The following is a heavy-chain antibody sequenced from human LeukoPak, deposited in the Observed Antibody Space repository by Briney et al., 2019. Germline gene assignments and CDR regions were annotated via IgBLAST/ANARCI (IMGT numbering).Heavy chain of an antibody. Sequence: GGSLRLSCAASGFTFSSYSMNWVRQAPGKGLEGVSSISSSSSYIYYADSVKGRFTISRDNAKNSLYLQMHSLRAEDTAVYYCARDSQAVGTDFDYWGQGTLVTVSS. CDR2: ISSSSSYI. J-gene: IGHJ4*02. CDR3: ARDSQAVGTDFDY. CDR1: GFTFSSYS. D-gene: IGHD6-13*01. V-gene: IGHV3-21*01.